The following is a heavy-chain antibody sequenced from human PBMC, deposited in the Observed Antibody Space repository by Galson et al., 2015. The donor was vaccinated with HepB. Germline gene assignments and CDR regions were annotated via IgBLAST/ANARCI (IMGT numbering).Heavy chain of an antibody. CDR3: TTGPIVGAILDAFDI. CDR2: IKSKTDGGTT. Sequence: SLRLSCAASGFTFSNAWMSWVRQAPGKGLEWVGRIKSKTDGGTTDYAAPVKGRFTISRDDSKNTLYLQMNSLKTEDTAVYYCTTGPIVGAILDAFDIWGQGTMVTVSS. CDR1: GFTFSNAW. J-gene: IGHJ3*02. V-gene: IGHV3-15*01. D-gene: IGHD1-26*01.